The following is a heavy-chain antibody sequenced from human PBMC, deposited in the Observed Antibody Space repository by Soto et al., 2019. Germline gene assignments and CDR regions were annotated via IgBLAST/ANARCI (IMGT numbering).Heavy chain of an antibody. J-gene: IGHJ4*02. V-gene: IGHV1-24*01. D-gene: IGHD1-26*01. CDR3: ATDPVVGATIHPGSY. CDR2: FDPEDGET. Sequence: GASVKVSSKVSGYTLTELSMHWVRQAPGKGLEWMGGFDPEDGETIYAQKFQGRVTMTEDTSTDTAYMELSSLRSEDTAVYYCATDPVVGATIHPGSYWGQGTLVTVSS. CDR1: GYTLTELS.